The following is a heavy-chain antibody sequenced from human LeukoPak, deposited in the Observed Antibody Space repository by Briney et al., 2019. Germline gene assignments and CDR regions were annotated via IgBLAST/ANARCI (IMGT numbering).Heavy chain of an antibody. CDR3: ARERGYCTTTTCYARFDP. CDR2: IYYSGST. D-gene: IGHD2-2*01. Sequence: SETLSLTCTVSSGSISSYYWSWIRLPREKGLEWIGHIYYSGSTNYNPSLKRRVTMSVATSKNQFSLKLSSVTAADTAVYYCARERGYCTTTTCYARFDPGGQGTLVTVPS. J-gene: IGHJ5*02. CDR1: SGSISSYY. V-gene: IGHV4-59*13.